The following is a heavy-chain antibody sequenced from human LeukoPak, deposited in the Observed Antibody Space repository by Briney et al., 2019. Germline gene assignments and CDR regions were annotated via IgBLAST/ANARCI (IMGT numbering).Heavy chain of an antibody. Sequence: SETLSLTCTVSGGSISSTTFYWGWIRQPPGKGLEWIGSIYYSGSTYYNPSLKSRVTISVDTSKNQFSLKLSSVTAADTAVYYCARTRLVGAPKGYFDYWGQGTLVTVSS. CDR1: GGSISSTTFY. D-gene: IGHD1-26*01. J-gene: IGHJ4*02. CDR2: IYYSGST. CDR3: ARTRLVGAPKGYFDY. V-gene: IGHV4-39*01.